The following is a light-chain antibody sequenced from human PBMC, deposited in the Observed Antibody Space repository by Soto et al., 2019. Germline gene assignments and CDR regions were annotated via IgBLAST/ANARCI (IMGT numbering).Light chain of an antibody. J-gene: IGKJ4*01. CDR3: QQYDNLPLT. Sequence: DIQMTQSPSSLSASVGDRVTITCRASQSIRSYLNWYPQKPGKAPKLXIYDASDLETGVQSRFSGSGSGTDCTCTINSLQPEDIATAYCQQYDNLPLTFCGGTKVDIK. CDR2: DAS. CDR1: QSIRSY. V-gene: IGKV1-33*01.